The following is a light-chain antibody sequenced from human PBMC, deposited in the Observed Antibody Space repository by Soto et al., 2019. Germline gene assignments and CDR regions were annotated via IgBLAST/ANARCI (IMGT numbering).Light chain of an antibody. CDR2: GAS. CDR3: QQYGSSPLT. CDR1: QSVSSSY. Sequence: EIGLTQSPGTLSLSPGERATLSCRASQSVSSSYLAWYQQKPGQAPRLPIYGASSRATGIPDRFSGSGSGIDFTLTISRLEPEDFAVYYCQQYGSSPLTFGKGTKVEIK. J-gene: IGKJ1*01. V-gene: IGKV3-20*01.